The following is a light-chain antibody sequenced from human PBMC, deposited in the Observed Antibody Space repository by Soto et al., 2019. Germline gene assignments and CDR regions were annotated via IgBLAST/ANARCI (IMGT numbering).Light chain of an antibody. J-gene: IGLJ2*01. CDR2: GVS. CDR3: SSYTSTSTLV. V-gene: IGLV2-14*03. CDR1: SSDVGAYKY. Sequence: QSALTQPASVSGSPGQSITISCTGTSSDVGAYKYVSWYQQHPGKVPKLIIYGVSNRPSGVSNRFSGSKSGNTAFLTISGLQPEDEADYYCSSYTSTSTLVFGGGTKVTVL.